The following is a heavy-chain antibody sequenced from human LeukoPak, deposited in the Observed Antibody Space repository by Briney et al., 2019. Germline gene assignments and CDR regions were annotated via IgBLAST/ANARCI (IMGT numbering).Heavy chain of an antibody. CDR3: ARGRDGYNLVDAFDI. V-gene: IGHV3-21*01. Sequence: PGGSLRLSCAASGFTFSNYRMNWVRQAPGKGLEWVSSISSSSIYIYYADSLKGRFTISRDNAKNSLYLQMNSLRAEDTAVYYCARGRDGYNLVDAFDIWGQGIMVTVSS. CDR1: GFTFSNYR. D-gene: IGHD5-24*01. J-gene: IGHJ3*02. CDR2: ISSSSIYI.